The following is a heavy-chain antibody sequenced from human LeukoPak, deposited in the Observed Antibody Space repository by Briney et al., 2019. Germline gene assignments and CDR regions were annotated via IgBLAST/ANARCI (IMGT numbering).Heavy chain of an antibody. CDR3: ARAHITMVRGVIMRDY. CDR1: GFTFSDYY. CDR2: ISSSGSFI. D-gene: IGHD3-10*01. Sequence: GGSLRLSCAASGFTFSDYYMSWIRQAPGKGLEWVSYISSSGSFIYYADSVKGRFTISRDNAKNSLYLQMNSLRAEDTAVYYCARAHITMVRGVIMRDYWGQGTLVTVSS. V-gene: IGHV3-11*04. J-gene: IGHJ4*02.